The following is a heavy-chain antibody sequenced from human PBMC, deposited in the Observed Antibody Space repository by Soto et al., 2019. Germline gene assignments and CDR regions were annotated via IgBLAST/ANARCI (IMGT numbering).Heavy chain of an antibody. CDR1: GVTFSSYA. Sequence: QVQLVQSGAGVKKPGASVKVSCTASGVTFSSYAISWVRQAPGQGLEWMGGIIPIFGAANNAQKGQSRVTITAAESTSTAYMKRRRLSSADTVVYYCARYRYCISTSCQPSSFRYNYYGMNVWGQGATVTVSS. D-gene: IGHD2-2*01. CDR2: IIPIFGAA. CDR3: ARYRYCISTSCQPSSFRYNYYGMNV. J-gene: IGHJ6*02. V-gene: IGHV1-69*12.